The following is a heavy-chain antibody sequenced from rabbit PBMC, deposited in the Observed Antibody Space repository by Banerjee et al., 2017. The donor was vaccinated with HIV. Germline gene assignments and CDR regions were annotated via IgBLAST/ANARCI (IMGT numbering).Heavy chain of an antibody. Sequence: QEQLVESGGGPVQPEGSLTLTCTASGFSFSNKYVLCWVRQVPGKGLAWIACIYAGSSGSTQYANWAKGRFTISKSSSTTVTLQMTSLTAADTASYFCARELAGGIGCNFNLWGPGTLVTVS. CDR2: IYAGSSGST. D-gene: IGHD4-2*01. V-gene: IGHV1S45*01. CDR3: ARELAGGIGCNFNL. J-gene: IGHJ4*01. CDR1: GFSFSNKYV.